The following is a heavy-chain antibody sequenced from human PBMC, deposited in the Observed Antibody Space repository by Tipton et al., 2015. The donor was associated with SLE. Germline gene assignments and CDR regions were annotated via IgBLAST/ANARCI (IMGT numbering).Heavy chain of an antibody. CDR1: GDSISGTTYS. J-gene: IGHJ1*01. V-gene: IGHV4-39*07. D-gene: IGHD7-27*01. CDR3: ARGGLGSDLRGSIYLGL. Sequence: TLSLTCTVSGDSISGTTYSWAWIRQSPGKGLDWIGSVYYTGTTFYNPSLKRRVTISVDTSKTHFSLNLSSVTAADTAVYYCARGGLGSDLRGSIYLGLWGQGALVTVSS. CDR2: VYYTGTT.